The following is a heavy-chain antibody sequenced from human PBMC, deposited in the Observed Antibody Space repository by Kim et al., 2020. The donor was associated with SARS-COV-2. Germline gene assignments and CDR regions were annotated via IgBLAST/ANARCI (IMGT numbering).Heavy chain of an antibody. CDR3: ARNWGSLAFDI. J-gene: IGHJ3*02. V-gene: IGHV4-34*01. CDR2: T. Sequence: TNYNPSTKSRVPISVDTSKNQFSLKLSSVPAADTAVYYCARNWGSLAFDIWGQGTMVTVSS. D-gene: IGHD7-27*01.